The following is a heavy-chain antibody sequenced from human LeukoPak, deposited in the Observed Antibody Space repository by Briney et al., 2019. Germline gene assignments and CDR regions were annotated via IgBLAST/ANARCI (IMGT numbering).Heavy chain of an antibody. V-gene: IGHV3-30-3*01. Sequence: GGSLRLSCAASGFTFSSYAMHWVRQAPGKGLEWVAVISYDGSNKYYADSVKGRFTISRDKNTLYLQMNSLRAEDTAVYYCARDLGGANQPLPCFVSDAFDIWGQGTMVTVSS. CDR1: GFTFSSYA. CDR2: ISYDGSNK. D-gene: IGHD1-14*01. J-gene: IGHJ3*02. CDR3: ARDLGGANQPLPCFVSDAFDI.